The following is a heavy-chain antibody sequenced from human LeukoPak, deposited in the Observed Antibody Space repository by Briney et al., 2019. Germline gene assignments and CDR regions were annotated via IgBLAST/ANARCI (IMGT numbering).Heavy chain of an antibody. V-gene: IGHV4-59*08. D-gene: IGHD3-10*01. J-gene: IGHJ4*02. CDR1: GGSISNYY. CDR2: IYYSGSN. Sequence: SETLSLTCTVSGGSISNYYWGWIRQPPGKGLEWIGYIYYSGSNNYNPSLKSRVTISVDTSKNQFSLKLNSVTAADTAVYYCARRAYGSGSFNRYYFDYWGQGTLVAVSS. CDR3: ARRAYGSGSFNRYYFDY.